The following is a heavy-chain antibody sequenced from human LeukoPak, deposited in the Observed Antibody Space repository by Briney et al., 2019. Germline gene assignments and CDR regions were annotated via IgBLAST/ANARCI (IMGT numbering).Heavy chain of an antibody. CDR1: EYTFTSYD. CDR2: MNPNSGNT. D-gene: IGHD2-15*01. Sequence: ASVKVSCKASEYTFTSYDINWVRQATGQRLEWMGWMNPNSGNTVYAQKFQGRVTMTRDTSISTAYMELSSLRSEDTAMYYCARKNYCSGGSCYSRGWFDPWGQGTLAIVSS. J-gene: IGHJ5*02. V-gene: IGHV1-8*01. CDR3: ARKNYCSGGSCYSRGWFDP.